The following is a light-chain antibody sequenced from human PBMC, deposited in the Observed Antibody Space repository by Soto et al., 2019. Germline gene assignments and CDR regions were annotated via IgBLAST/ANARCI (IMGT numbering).Light chain of an antibody. CDR3: QQANSFRLT. J-gene: IGKJ4*01. CDR2: AAS. V-gene: IGKV1D-12*01. Sequence: DIQMTKPQPPVPPSYGARATTPCRASQGISSRLAWYQQKPGKAPKLLIYAASSLQSGVPSRFSGSGSGTDFTLTISSLQPEDFATYYCQQANSFRLTFGGGTKVDIK. CDR1: QGISSR.